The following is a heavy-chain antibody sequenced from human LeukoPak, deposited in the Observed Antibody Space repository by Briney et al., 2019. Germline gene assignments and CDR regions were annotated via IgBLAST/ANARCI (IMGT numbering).Heavy chain of an antibody. V-gene: IGHV3-21*01. J-gene: IGHJ3*02. CDR3: ARVVAVAGRAFDI. Sequence: PGGSLGLSCAASGFTFSSYSMNWVRQAPGKGLEWVSSISSSSSYIYYADSVKGRFTISRDNAKNSLYLQMNSLRAEDTAVYYCARVVAVAGRAFDIWGQGTMVTVSS. CDR2: ISSSSSYI. CDR1: GFTFSSYS. D-gene: IGHD6-19*01.